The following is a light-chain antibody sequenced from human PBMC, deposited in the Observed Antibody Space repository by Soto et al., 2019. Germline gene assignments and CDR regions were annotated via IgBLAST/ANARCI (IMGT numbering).Light chain of an antibody. CDR3: QQYNNWPYT. CDR1: QSVSSN. J-gene: IGKJ2*01. CDR2: GAS. V-gene: IGKV3-15*01. Sequence: EIVMTQSPATLSVSPGERATLSCRASQSVSSNLAWYQQKPGQAPRLLIYGASTRATGIPAGFSGSGSGTEFTLTISSLQSEDFAVYYCQQYNNWPYTFGQGTK.